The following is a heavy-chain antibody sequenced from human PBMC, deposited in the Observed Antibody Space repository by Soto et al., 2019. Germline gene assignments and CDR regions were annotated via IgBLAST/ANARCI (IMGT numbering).Heavy chain of an antibody. J-gene: IGHJ4*02. Sequence: QVQLQESGPGLVKPSQTLSLTCTVSGGSISSGDYYWSWIRQPPGKGLEWIGYIYYSGSTYYNPSLKXXVXIXXDTSKNQFALKLSSVTAAATAVYSCASGLGIDFDYWGQGTLVTVSS. CDR2: IYYSGST. CDR1: GGSISSGDYY. D-gene: IGHD7-27*01. V-gene: IGHV4-30-4*01. CDR3: ASGLGIDFDY.